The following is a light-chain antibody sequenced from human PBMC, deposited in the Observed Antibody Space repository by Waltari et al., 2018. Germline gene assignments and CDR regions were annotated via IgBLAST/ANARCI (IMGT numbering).Light chain of an antibody. CDR3: QQYHSYPRT. CDR2: KAS. CDR1: QSIGDW. V-gene: IGKV1-5*03. Sequence: DIQMTQSPSTLSASIGEKITITCRASQSIGDWLAWFQQTPTKAPKLLIFKASTLESGVPSRFSGSGSGTEFTLTVTSLQSDDFATYYCQQYHSYPRTFGQGTKV. J-gene: IGKJ1*01.